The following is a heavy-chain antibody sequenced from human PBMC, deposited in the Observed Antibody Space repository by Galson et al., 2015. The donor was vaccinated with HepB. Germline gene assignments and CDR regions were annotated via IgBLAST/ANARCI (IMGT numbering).Heavy chain of an antibody. V-gene: IGHV3-15*01. CDR1: GFTFSNAW. Sequence: SLRLSCAASGFTFSNAWMSWVRQAPGKGLEWVGRIKSKTNGGTPDYAAPVKGRFTISRDDSKNTLYLQMNSLEIEDTALYYCVTTLVSSDWYGAYDYWGQGTLVTVSS. D-gene: IGHD6-19*01. J-gene: IGHJ4*02. CDR2: IKSKTNGGTP. CDR3: VTTLVSSDWYGAYDY.